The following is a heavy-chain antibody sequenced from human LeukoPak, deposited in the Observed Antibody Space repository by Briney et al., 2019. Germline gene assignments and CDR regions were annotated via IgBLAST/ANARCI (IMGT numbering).Heavy chain of an antibody. J-gene: IGHJ4*02. V-gene: IGHV3-23*01. CDR1: GFTFSSYA. CDR3: AKDVGGVQDYYYDSSGYG. Sequence: GGSLRLSCAASGFTFSSYAMSWVRQAPGKGLEWVSAISGSGGSTYYADSVKGRFTISRDNSKNTLYLQMNSLRAEDTAVYYRAKDVGGVQDYYYDSSGYGWGQGTLVTVSS. D-gene: IGHD3-22*01. CDR2: ISGSGGST.